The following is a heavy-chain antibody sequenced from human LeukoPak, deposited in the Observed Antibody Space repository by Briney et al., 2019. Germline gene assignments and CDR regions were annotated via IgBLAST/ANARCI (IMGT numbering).Heavy chain of an antibody. D-gene: IGHD6-19*01. CDR1: GFTFNSFA. CDR2: IQSDGIYK. J-gene: IGHJ4*02. Sequence: GGSLRLSCAASGFTFNSFAMHWVRQAPGKGLEHLAFIQSDGIYKYYADSVKGRFTISRDNSKNTLYLQMNSLRAEDTAVYYCAKDRIIIAVAGTFDYWGQGTLVTVSS. V-gene: IGHV3-30*02. CDR3: AKDRIIIAVAGTFDY.